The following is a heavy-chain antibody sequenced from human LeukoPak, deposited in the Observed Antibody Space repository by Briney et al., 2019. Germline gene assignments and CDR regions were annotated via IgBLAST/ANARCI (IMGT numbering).Heavy chain of an antibody. J-gene: IGHJ4*02. CDR3: AKERDYDFWSGYLNSFDY. CDR1: GFTFDDYG. V-gene: IGHV3-20*04. D-gene: IGHD3-3*01. CDR2: INWNGGST. Sequence: RPGGSLRLSCAASGFTFDDYGMSWVRQAPGKGLEWVSGINWNGGSTGYADSVKGRFTISRDNSKNTLYLQMNSLRAEDTAVYYCAKERDYDFWSGYLNSFDYWGQGTLVTVSS.